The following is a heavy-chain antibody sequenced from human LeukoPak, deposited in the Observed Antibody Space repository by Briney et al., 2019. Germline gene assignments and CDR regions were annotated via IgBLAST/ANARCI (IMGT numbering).Heavy chain of an antibody. CDR1: GGSISSYY. J-gene: IGHJ4*02. CDR2: IYYSGST. CDR3: ARTRYYYNSRSYGAPYYFDY. V-gene: IGHV4-59*08. Sequence: SETLSLTCTVSGGSISSYYWSWIRQPPGKGQEWIGYIYYSGSTNYNPSLKSRVTISVDTSKNQFSLKLSSVTAADTAVYYCARTRYYYNSRSYGAPYYFDYWGQGTLVTVSS. D-gene: IGHD3-10*01.